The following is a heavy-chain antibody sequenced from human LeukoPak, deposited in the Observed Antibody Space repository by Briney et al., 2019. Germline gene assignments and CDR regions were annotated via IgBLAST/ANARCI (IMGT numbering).Heavy chain of an antibody. V-gene: IGHV3-53*01. CDR1: GFTFSSYA. Sequence: PGGSLRLSCAASGFTFSSYAMSWVRQAPGKGLDWVSVIYSGGSTYYADSVKGRFTISRDNSKNTLYLQMNSLRAEDTAVYYCARVPGRDYGEYYFDYWGQGTLVTVSS. D-gene: IGHD4-17*01. CDR2: IYSGGST. CDR3: ARVPGRDYGEYYFDY. J-gene: IGHJ4*02.